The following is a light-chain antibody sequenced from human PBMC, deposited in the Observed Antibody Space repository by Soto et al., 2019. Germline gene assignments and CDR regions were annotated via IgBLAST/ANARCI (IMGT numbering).Light chain of an antibody. Sequence: EIVLTQSPGTVSLSPGEGATLSCRASQSVRNSYLAWYQQRPGQAPRLLIYGASNRATGIPDRFSGSRSGTDFTLSISRLEPEDFALYYCQQYGSSPRTFGQGTKVEIK. J-gene: IGKJ1*01. CDR1: QSVRNSY. CDR2: GAS. V-gene: IGKV3-20*01. CDR3: QQYGSSPRT.